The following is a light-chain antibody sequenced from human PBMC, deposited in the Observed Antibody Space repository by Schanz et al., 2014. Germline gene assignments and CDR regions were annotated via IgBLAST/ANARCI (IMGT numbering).Light chain of an antibody. Sequence: QSVLTQPPSVSGAPGQRVTISCTGSNSNVGAGYDVHWYQQLPGTAPKLLIYTNNNRPSGVPDRFSASKSGTSASLAITGLHAEDEATYYCQSYDNSLSGHYVFGTGTKLTVL. V-gene: IGLV1-40*01. CDR1: NSNVGAGYD. CDR3: QSYDNSLSGHYV. CDR2: TNN. J-gene: IGLJ1*01.